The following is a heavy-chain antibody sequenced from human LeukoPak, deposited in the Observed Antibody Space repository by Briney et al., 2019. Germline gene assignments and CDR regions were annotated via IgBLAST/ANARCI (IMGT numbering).Heavy chain of an antibody. D-gene: IGHD6-13*01. Sequence: GASVKVSCKASGYTFTGYYMHWVRQAPGQGLEWMGWINPNSGGTNYAQKFQGRVTMTRDTSISTAYMELSRLRSDDTAVYYCARDIKQQLALYYFDYWGQGTLVTVSS. V-gene: IGHV1-2*02. CDR1: GYTFTGYY. J-gene: IGHJ4*02. CDR3: ARDIKQQLALYYFDY. CDR2: INPNSGGT.